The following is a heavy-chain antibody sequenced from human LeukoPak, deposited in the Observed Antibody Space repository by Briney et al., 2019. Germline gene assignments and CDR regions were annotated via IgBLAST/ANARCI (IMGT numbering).Heavy chain of an antibody. D-gene: IGHD1-26*01. CDR1: GFTFSSYI. CDR2: ISSSSSYI. V-gene: IGHV3-21*01. CDR3: ARDDGGSYYPPYYYYGMDV. Sequence: GGSLRLSCAAYGFTFSSYIMNWGRQAPGKGLEWVSSISSSSSYIYYADSVKGRFTISRDNAKNSLYLQMNSLRAEDTAVYYCARDDGGSYYPPYYYYGMDVWGQGTTVTVSS. J-gene: IGHJ6*02.